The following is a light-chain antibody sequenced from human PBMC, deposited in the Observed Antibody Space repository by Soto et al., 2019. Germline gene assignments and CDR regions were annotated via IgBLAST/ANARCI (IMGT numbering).Light chain of an antibody. J-gene: IGKJ1*01. V-gene: IGKV3-15*01. CDR3: QHYNNWPPWT. CDR1: QSVSSN. CDR2: GAS. Sequence: EIVMTQSPATLSVSPGERATLSCRASQSVSSNLAWYQQKPGQAPRLLIYGASIRATGIPARFSGSGSGTNFTLTISSRQSEDFAVYYCQHYNNWPPWTFGQGTKVEVK.